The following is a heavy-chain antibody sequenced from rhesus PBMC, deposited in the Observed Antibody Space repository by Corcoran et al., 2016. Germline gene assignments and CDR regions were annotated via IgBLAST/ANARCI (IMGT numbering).Heavy chain of an antibody. D-gene: IGHD2-15*01. CDR1: GYTFTDYY. J-gene: IGHJ4*01. CDR3: ARGGRVVVLTAYFDY. V-gene: IGHV1S2*01. CDR2: INPYNGNK. Sequence: QVQLVQSGAEVKKPGSSVKVSCKASGYTFTDYYMNWVRQAPRQGLEWMEWINPYNGNKKDAQKFQGRVTMTRDTSTSTAYMEVSSLRSEDTAVYYCARGGRVVVLTAYFDYWGQGVLVTVSS.